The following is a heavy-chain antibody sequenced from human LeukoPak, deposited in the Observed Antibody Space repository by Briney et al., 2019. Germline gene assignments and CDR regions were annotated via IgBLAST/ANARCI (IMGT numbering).Heavy chain of an antibody. CDR1: GVAFDDYA. D-gene: IGHD3-9*01. V-gene: IGHV3-9*01. J-gene: IGHJ4*02. CDR2: LSWNSGSI. CDR3: AKDILTGYFSPSFDY. Sequence: GGSVRLSCAAYGVAFDDYAMHWVRQAPGKGLEWVSGLSWNSGSIGYADSVKGRFTISRDNAKNSLYLQMNSLRAEDTALYYCAKDILTGYFSPSFDYWGQGTLVTVSS.